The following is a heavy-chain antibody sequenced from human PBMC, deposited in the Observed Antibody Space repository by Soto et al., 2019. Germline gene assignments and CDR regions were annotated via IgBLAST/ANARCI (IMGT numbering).Heavy chain of an antibody. J-gene: IGHJ4*02. CDR3: STMIVVVIHQFSQNPATPHIDY. CDR1: GGSISSSSYY. CDR2: IYYSGST. Sequence: SETLSLTCTVSGGSISSSSYYWGWIRQPPGKGLEWIGSIYYSGSTYYNPSLKSRVTISVDTSKNQFSLKLSSVTAADTAVYYCSTMIVVVIHQFSQNPATPHIDYWGQGTLVTVSS. D-gene: IGHD3-22*01. V-gene: IGHV4-39*01.